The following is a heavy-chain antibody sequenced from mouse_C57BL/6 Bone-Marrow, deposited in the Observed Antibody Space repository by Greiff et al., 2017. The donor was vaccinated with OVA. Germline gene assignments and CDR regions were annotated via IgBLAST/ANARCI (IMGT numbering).Heavy chain of an antibody. CDR3: ARRNWSWFAY. CDR1: GFTFSSYG. Sequence: EVKLQESGGDLVKPGGSLKLSCAASGFTFSSYGMSWVRQTPDKRLEWVATISSGGSYTYYPDSVKGRFTISRDNAKNTLYLQMSSLKSEDTAMYYCARRNWSWFAYWVQGTLVTVSA. V-gene: IGHV5-6*02. D-gene: IGHD4-1*02. J-gene: IGHJ3*01. CDR2: ISSGGSYT.